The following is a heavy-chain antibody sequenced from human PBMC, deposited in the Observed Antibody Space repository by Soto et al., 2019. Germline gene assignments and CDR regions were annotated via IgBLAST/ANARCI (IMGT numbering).Heavy chain of an antibody. D-gene: IGHD3-22*01. J-gene: IGHJ5*02. CDR1: GGSFSGYY. Sequence: SETLSLTFAVYGGSFSGYYWSWIRQPPGKGLEWIGEINHSGSTNYNPSLKSRVTISVDTSKNQFSLKLSSVTAADTAVYYCARKMPTMIVVVIQNWFDPWGQGTLVT. CDR3: ARKMPTMIVVVIQNWFDP. V-gene: IGHV4-34*01. CDR2: INHSGST.